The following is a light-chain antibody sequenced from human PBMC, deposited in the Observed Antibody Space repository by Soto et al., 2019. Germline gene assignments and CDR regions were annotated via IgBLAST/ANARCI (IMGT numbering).Light chain of an antibody. CDR2: GNS. J-gene: IGLJ1*01. CDR1: SSNIGAGYD. V-gene: IGLV1-40*01. Sequence: QSVLTQPPSVSGAPGQRVTISCTGSSSNIGAGYDVHWYRQLPGTAPNLLIYGNSNRPSGVPDRFSGSKSGTSASLAITGFQAEDEADYYCQSYDSSLNGRVFGTGTKLTVL. CDR3: QSYDSSLNGRV.